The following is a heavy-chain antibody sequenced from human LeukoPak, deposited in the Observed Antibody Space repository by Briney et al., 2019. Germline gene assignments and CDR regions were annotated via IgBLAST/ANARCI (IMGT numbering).Heavy chain of an antibody. Sequence: SETLSLTCAVYGGSFSGYYWSWIRQPPGKGLEWIGYIYYSGSTYYNPSLKSRVTISVDTSKNQFSLKLSSVTAADTAVYYCARALQEVDYWGQGTLVTVSS. V-gene: IGHV4-34*09. J-gene: IGHJ4*02. D-gene: IGHD4-11*01. CDR2: IYYSGST. CDR1: GGSFSGYY. CDR3: ARALQEVDY.